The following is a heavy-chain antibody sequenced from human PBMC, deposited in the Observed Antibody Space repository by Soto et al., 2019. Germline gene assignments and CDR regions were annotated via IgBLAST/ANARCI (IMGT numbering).Heavy chain of an antibody. D-gene: IGHD6-13*01. CDR3: AREAAAGDNWFDP. V-gene: IGHV1-8*02. J-gene: IGHJ5*02. CDR1: GYRFSSYW. CDR2: MNPNSGNT. Sequence: GESLKISCQGSGYRFSSYWITWVRQATGQGLEWMGWMNPNSGNTGYAQKFQGRVTMTRNTSISTAYMELSSLRSEDTAVYYCAREAAAGDNWFDPWGQGTLVTVSS.